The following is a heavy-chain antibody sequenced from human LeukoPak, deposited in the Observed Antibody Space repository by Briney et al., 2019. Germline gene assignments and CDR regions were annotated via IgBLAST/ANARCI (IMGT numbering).Heavy chain of an antibody. CDR2: ISWDGGST. CDR3: ARAAYSSTWYSRYFDL. V-gene: IGHV3-43D*03. CDR1: GFTFSSYW. Sequence: GGSLRLSCAASGFTFSSYWMSWVRQAPGKGLEWVSLISWDGGSTYYADSVKGRFTISRDNSKNSLYLQMNSLRAGDTAVYYCARAAYSSTWYSRYFDLWGRGTLVTVSS. J-gene: IGHJ2*01. D-gene: IGHD6-13*01.